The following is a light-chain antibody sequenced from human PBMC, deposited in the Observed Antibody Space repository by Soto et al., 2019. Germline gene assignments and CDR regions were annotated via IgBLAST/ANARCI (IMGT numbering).Light chain of an antibody. CDR3: GSYAARNNWV. CDR2: GVS. Sequence: QSAPTQPPSASRSPGQSVTISCTGTSSDVGGYNYVSWYQQHPGKAPKLMIYGVSKRPSGVSDRFSGSKSGNTASLTVSGLQTEDEPDYYCGSYAARNNWVFGGGTKVTFL. V-gene: IGLV2-8*01. CDR1: SSDVGGYNY. J-gene: IGLJ3*02.